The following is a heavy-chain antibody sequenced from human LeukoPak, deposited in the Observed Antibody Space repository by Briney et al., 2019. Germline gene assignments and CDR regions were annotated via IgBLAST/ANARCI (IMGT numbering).Heavy chain of an antibody. CDR2: MHPNGGGT. CDR3: FAYDSDTSLDY. V-gene: IGHV1-2*02. J-gene: IGHJ4*02. Sequence: RASVKVSCKASGGTFSSYAISWVRQAPGQGLEWMGWMHPNGGGTNYAQKFQGRVTMTRDTSISTAFMELSRLRSDDTAVYYCFAYDSDTSLDYWGQGTLVSVSS. CDR1: GGTFSSYA. D-gene: IGHD3-22*01.